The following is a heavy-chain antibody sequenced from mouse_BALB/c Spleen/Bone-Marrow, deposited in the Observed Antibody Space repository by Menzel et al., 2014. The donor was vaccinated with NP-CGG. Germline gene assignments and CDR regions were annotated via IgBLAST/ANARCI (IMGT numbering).Heavy chain of an antibody. CDR3: AMITTGAWFAY. Sequence: EVKLQESGAELVKPGASVKLSCTASGFNIKDTYMHWVKRRPEQGLEWIGRIDPANGNTKYDPKFQGKATITADTSSNTAYLQLSSLTSEDTAVYYCAMITTGAWFAYWAKGLWSLSLQ. CDR2: IDPANGNT. D-gene: IGHD2-4*01. J-gene: IGHJ3*01. CDR1: GFNIKDTY. V-gene: IGHV14-3*02.